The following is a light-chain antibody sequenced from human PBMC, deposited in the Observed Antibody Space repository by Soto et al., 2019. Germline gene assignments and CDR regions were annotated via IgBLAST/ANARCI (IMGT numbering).Light chain of an antibody. CDR2: DAS. J-gene: IGKJ1*01. V-gene: IGKV3-11*01. Sequence: EIVLTQSPATLSLSPGERATLSCRASQSVSSYVAWYQQKPGQAPRLLIYDASNRATGIPARFSGSGSGTDFTLTISSLEPEDFAVYYCQQRSNWPVTFGQGIKVDIK. CDR3: QQRSNWPVT. CDR1: QSVSSY.